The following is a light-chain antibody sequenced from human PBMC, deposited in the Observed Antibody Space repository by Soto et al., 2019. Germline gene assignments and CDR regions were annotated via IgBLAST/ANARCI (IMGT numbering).Light chain of an antibody. V-gene: IGLV2-14*01. CDR2: EVS. J-gene: IGLJ1*01. CDR1: SSDVGGYNY. Sequence: QSALTQPASVSGSPGQSITISCTGTSSDVGGYNYVSWYQQHPGKAPKLMIYEVSNRPSGVSNRCSGSKSGNTASLTISGLQAEDEADYYCSSYTSSNIPYVFGTGTKLTVL. CDR3: SSYTSSNIPYV.